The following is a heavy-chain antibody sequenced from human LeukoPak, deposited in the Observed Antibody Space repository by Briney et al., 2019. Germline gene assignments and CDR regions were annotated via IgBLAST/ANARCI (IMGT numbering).Heavy chain of an antibody. CDR3: TREKRYFDWFQADY. D-gene: IGHD3-9*01. V-gene: IGHV3-49*03. Sequence: GGSLRLSCTASGFTFSDYAMSWFRQAPGKGLEWVGFTRNKAYGGTAEYAASVKGRFTISRDDSKTIAYLQMNSLKTEDTAVYYCTREKRYFDWFQADYWGQGTLVTVSS. J-gene: IGHJ4*02. CDR1: GFTFSDYA. CDR2: TRNKAYGGTA.